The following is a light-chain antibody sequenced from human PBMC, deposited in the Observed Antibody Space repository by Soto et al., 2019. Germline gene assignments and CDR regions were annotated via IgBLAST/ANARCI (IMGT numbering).Light chain of an antibody. CDR1: QSLVHSDGNTY. Sequence: DVVMTQSPLSLPVTLGQPASISCRSSQSLVHSDGNTYLNWFQQRPGQSPRRLIYKVSNRDSGVPDRFSGSGSGTDFTLTISSLQAEDVAVYYCQQYHSDPITFGQGTRLEIK. CDR3: QQYHSDPIT. J-gene: IGKJ5*01. V-gene: IGKV2-30*02. CDR2: KVS.